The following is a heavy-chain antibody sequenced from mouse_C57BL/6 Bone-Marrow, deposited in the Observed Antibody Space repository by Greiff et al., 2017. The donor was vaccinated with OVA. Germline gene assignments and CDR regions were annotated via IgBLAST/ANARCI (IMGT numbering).Heavy chain of an antibody. D-gene: IGHD4-1*01. Sequence: VQLQQSGAELVRPGASVKLSCTASGFNIKDDYMHWVKQRPEQGLEWIGWIDPENGDTEYASKFQGKATITADTSSNTAYLQLSSLTSEDTAVYYCTTGTWFAYWGQGTLVIVSA. CDR1: GFNIKDDY. J-gene: IGHJ3*01. CDR3: TTGTWFAY. V-gene: IGHV14-4*01. CDR2: IDPENGDT.